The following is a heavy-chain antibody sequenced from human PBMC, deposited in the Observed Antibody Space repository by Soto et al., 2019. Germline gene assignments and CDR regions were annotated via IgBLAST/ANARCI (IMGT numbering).Heavy chain of an antibody. J-gene: IGHJ2*01. CDR2: ISSSGNSR. CDR3: ARSMDYGDYSLWYFEL. CDR1: GFTFSDYY. D-gene: IGHD4-17*01. Sequence: PGGSLRLSCAASGFTFSDYYMSWIRQAPGKGLEWVSYISSSGNSRYYADSVQGRFTISRDNAKNSLYLQMNSLRAEDTAVYYCARSMDYGDYSLWYFELWGRGTLITVSS. V-gene: IGHV3-11*01.